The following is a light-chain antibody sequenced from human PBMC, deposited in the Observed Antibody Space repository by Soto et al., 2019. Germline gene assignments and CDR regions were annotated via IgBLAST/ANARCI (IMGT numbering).Light chain of an antibody. V-gene: IGKV1-5*01. J-gene: IGKJ3*01. CDR2: DAS. Sequence: DIQMTQSPSTLSASVGDRFTITCRASQSISSWLAWYQQKPGKAPKLLIYDASSLESGVPSRFSGSGSGTEFTLTISSLQPDDFATYYCQQYNSYLTFGPGTKVDIK. CDR3: QQYNSYLT. CDR1: QSISSW.